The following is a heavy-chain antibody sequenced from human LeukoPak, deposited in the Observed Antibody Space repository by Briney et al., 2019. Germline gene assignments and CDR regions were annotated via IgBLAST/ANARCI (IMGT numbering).Heavy chain of an antibody. V-gene: IGHV4-4*08. Sequence: SEPLSLTCSVSGGSVNNYYWSWIRLSPGKGLEWIANIYDSENTDYNPSLKSRVTISLDTSQNEVSLNLSSVTAADTAVYYCAGPMIRGILLRKWGPGTQVIVSS. J-gene: IGHJ4*02. CDR2: IYDSENT. CDR1: GGSVNNYY. CDR3: AGPMIRGILLRK. D-gene: IGHD3-10*01.